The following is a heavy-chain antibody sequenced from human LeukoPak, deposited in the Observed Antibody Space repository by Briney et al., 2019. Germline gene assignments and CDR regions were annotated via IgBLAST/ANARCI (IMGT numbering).Heavy chain of an antibody. Sequence: PGGSLRLSCAASGFSFSRYGMHWVRQAPGKGLEWVAYIQYDGSNEQYANSVKGRFSISRDSSKNTLYLQMNSLRAEDTAVYYCAKDRCSNGMGCSCYYMDVWGKGTTVTISS. J-gene: IGHJ6*04. CDR2: IQYDGSNE. V-gene: IGHV3-30*02. D-gene: IGHD2-8*01. CDR3: AKDRCSNGMGCSCYYMDV. CDR1: GFSFSRYG.